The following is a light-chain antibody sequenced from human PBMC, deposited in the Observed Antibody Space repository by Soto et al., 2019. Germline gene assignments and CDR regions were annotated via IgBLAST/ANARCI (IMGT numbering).Light chain of an antibody. CDR3: CSYAGSYTLVV. CDR2: DVT. Sequence: QPVLTQPRSVSGSPGQSVTISCAGTSSDVGGYHYVSWYQQHPGKAPKLMIYDVTKRPSGVPDRFSGPKSGNTASLTISGLQAEDEADYYCCSYAGSYTLVVFGGGTKLTVL. J-gene: IGLJ2*01. CDR1: SSDVGGYHY. V-gene: IGLV2-11*01.